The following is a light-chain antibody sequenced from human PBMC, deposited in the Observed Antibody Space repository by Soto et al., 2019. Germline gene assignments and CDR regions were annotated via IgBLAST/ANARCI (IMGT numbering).Light chain of an antibody. J-gene: IGKJ5*01. Sequence: EIVLTQSPGTLSLSPGERATFSCSASHSVSSNYLAWYQQKPGQAPRLLIYGASTRATGIPARFSGSGSGTEFTLTISSLQSEDFAIYYCQQYNNWPPTTFGQGTRLEIK. CDR3: QQYNNWPPTT. CDR1: HSVSSN. CDR2: GAS. V-gene: IGKV3D-15*01.